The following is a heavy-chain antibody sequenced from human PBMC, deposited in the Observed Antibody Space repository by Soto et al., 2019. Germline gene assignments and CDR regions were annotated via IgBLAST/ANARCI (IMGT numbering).Heavy chain of an antibody. CDR1: GFTFSSYS. CDR3: ARDGITMVRGGPSYYYYGMDV. V-gene: IGHV3-21*01. J-gene: IGHJ6*02. CDR2: ISSSSSYI. Sequence: GGSLRLSCAASGFTFSSYSMNWVRQAPGKGLEWVSSISSSSSYIYYADSVKGRFTISRDNAKNSLYLQMNSLRAEDTAVYYCARDGITMVRGGPSYYYYGMDVWGQGXTVTVSS. D-gene: IGHD3-10*01.